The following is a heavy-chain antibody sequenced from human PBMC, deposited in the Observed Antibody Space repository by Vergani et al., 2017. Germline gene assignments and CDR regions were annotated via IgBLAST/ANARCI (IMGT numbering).Heavy chain of an antibody. CDR2: ISSSGSTI. Sequence: EVQLVESGGGLVQPGGSLRLSCAASGFTFSSYEMNWVRQAPGKGLEWVSYISSSGSTIYYADSVKGRFTISRDNAKNSLYLQMNSLRAEDTAVYYCASYIAARPYDAFDIWGQGTMVTVSS. D-gene: IGHD6-6*01. J-gene: IGHJ3*02. V-gene: IGHV3-48*03. CDR1: GFTFSSYE. CDR3: ASYIAARPYDAFDI.